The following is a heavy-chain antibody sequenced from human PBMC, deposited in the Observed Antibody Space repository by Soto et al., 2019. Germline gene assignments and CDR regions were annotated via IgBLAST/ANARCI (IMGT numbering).Heavy chain of an antibody. V-gene: IGHV4-4*07. CDR2: IYTSGST. Sequence: SETLSLTCTVSGGSISSYYWSWIRQPAGKGLDWIGRIYTSGSTNYNPSLKSRVTMSVDTSKNQFSLKLSSVTAADTAVYYCARDPIESSSSGYYYYYGMDVWGQGTTVTVSS. CDR1: GGSISSYY. J-gene: IGHJ6*02. D-gene: IGHD6-6*01. CDR3: ARDPIESSSSGYYYYYGMDV.